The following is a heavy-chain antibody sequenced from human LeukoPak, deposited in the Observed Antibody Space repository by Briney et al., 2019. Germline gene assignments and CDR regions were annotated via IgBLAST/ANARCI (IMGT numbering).Heavy chain of an antibody. CDR1: GGTFSSYA. J-gene: IGHJ6*03. CDR3: ARDPTPYYDFWSGLLGYYYMDV. V-gene: IGHV1-69*13. Sequence: SVKVSCKASGGTFSSYAISWVRQAPGQGLEWMGGIIPIFGTANYAQKFQGRVTITADESTSTAYMELSSLRSEDTAVYYCARDPTPYYDFWSGLLGYYYMDVWGKGTTVTVSS. CDR2: IIPIFGTA. D-gene: IGHD3-3*01.